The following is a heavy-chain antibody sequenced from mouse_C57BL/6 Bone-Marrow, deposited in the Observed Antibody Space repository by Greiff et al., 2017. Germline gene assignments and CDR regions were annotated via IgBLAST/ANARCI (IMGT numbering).Heavy chain of an antibody. CDR2: IRSKSNNYAT. J-gene: IGHJ2*01. CDR1: GFTFNTNA. V-gene: IGHV10S3*01. D-gene: IGHD2-14*01. Sequence: GGGLVQPKGSLKLSCAASGFTFNTNAMNWVRQAPGKGLEWVARIRSKSNNYATYYADSVKDRLTISRDDSQSMLYLQMNNLKTEDTAMYYCVRERYDYFDYWGQGTTLTVSA. CDR3: VRERYDYFDY.